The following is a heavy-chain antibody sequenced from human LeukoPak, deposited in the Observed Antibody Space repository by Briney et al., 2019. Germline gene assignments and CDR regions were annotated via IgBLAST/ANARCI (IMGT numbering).Heavy chain of an antibody. CDR1: GGSIISSSYY. J-gene: IGHJ4*02. V-gene: IGHV4-39*07. CDR2: IYYSGNT. Sequence: SETLSLTCTVSGGSIISSSYYWGWIRQPPGKGLEWIGSIYYSGNTDYNPSLKSRVTISVETSKNQFSLKLSSVTAADTAVYYCAREGAEWLLLFDYWGQGSPVTVSS. CDR3: AREGAEWLLLFDY. D-gene: IGHD3-22*01.